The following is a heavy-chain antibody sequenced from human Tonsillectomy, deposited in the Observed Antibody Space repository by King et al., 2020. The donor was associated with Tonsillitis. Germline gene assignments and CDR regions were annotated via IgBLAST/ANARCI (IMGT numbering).Heavy chain of an antibody. Sequence: VQLVEFGGGLVQPGGSLRLSCAASGFTFSSYDMHWVRQATGKGLEWVSAIGTAGDTYYPGSVKGRFTISRENAKNSLYLQMNSLRAGDTAVYYCARAHRSGYHTWGMDVWGQGTTVTVSS. CDR3: ARAHRSGYHTWGMDV. J-gene: IGHJ6*02. D-gene: IGHD3-22*01. CDR2: IGTAGDT. CDR1: GFTFSSYD. V-gene: IGHV3-13*01.